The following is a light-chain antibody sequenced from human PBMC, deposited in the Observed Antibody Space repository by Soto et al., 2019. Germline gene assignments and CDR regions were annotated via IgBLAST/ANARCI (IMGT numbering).Light chain of an antibody. J-gene: IGKJ3*01. V-gene: IGKV1-33*01. Sequence: DIQMTPSPSSLSASVGDRVTITCQASQDISNYLNWYQQKPGKAPKLLIYDASNLETGVPSRFSGSGSGTDFTFTISSLQPEDIATYYCQPYDNLPFTFGPGTKVDIK. CDR1: QDISNY. CDR2: DAS. CDR3: QPYDNLPFT.